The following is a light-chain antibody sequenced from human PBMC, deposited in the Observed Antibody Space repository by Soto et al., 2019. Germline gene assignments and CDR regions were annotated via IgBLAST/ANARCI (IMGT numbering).Light chain of an antibody. Sequence: EIVLTQSPGTLSLYPGERATLSCRASQTVRTNYLAWFQHKPGQAPRLLIYGASSRATGIPDRFSGSGSGTDFTLTINRLEPEDFAVYFCQQYSDSPLPFGGGTKVEIK. V-gene: IGKV3-20*01. CDR3: QQYSDSPLP. CDR1: QTVRTNY. CDR2: GAS. J-gene: IGKJ4*01.